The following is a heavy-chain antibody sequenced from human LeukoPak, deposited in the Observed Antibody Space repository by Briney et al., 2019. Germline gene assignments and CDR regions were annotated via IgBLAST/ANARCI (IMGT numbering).Heavy chain of an antibody. CDR3: ATRGYNSSWSFAY. Sequence: AASAKVSCKASGYTFTGYYMHWVRQAPGQGLEWMGWINPNSGATNYAQNFQGRVTMTGDTSIRTAYMELSSLRSDDTAVYYCATRGYNSSWSFAYWGQGTLVTVSS. V-gene: IGHV1-2*02. CDR1: GYTFTGYY. CDR2: INPNSGAT. J-gene: IGHJ4*02. D-gene: IGHD6-13*01.